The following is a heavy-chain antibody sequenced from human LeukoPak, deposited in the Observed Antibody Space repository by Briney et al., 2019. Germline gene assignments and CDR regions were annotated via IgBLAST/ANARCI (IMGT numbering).Heavy chain of an antibody. V-gene: IGHV3-64D*06. CDR2: IISNGGST. Sequence: GGSLRLSCSASGSTFSVYAIHWVRQAPGKGLEYASTIISNGGSTYYADSVKGRFTISRDNSKNTVSLQMSSLRAEDTALYYCVKDGLAFCGGDCYSYFDYWGQGTLVTVSS. CDR3: VKDGLAFCGGDCYSYFDY. J-gene: IGHJ4*02. D-gene: IGHD2-21*02. CDR1: GSTFSVYA.